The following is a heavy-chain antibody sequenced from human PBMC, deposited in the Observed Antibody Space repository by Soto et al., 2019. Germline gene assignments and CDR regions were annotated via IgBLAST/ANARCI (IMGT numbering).Heavy chain of an antibody. V-gene: IGHV3-30*18. CDR1: GFTFSSYG. CDR2: ISDDGTNK. D-gene: IGHD6-19*01. Sequence: QVQLVESGGGVVQPGRSLRLSCVVSGFTFSSYGMHWVRQAPGKGLEWVAVISDDGTNKNYADSVKGRFTISRDTSKNTVYLEMNSLRAEDTAVYYCAKALWQWLLNGVDWGQGTLVTVSS. J-gene: IGHJ4*02. CDR3: AKALWQWLLNGVD.